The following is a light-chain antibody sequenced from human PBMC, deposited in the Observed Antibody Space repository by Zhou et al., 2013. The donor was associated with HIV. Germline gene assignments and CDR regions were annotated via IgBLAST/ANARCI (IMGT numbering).Light chain of an antibody. CDR1: ESVSGSY. CDR3: QQYGGSPPTCS. Sequence: IVLTQSPGTLSLSPGERATLSCRGNESVSGSYLAWYQQKPGQAPRLLMYGASSRVTGIPDRFSGSGSGTDFTLTISRLEPEDFAVYYCQQYGGSPPTCSFGQGTKLEIK. J-gene: IGKJ2*04. CDR2: GAS. V-gene: IGKV3-20*01.